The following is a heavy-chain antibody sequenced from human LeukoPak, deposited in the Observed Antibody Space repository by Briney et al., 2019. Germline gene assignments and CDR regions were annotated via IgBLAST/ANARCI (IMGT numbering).Heavy chain of an antibody. V-gene: IGHV3-7*01. CDR2: IKQDGSEK. CDR1: GFTFSSYW. CDR3: ARRAYYYDSSGYYLDY. J-gene: IGHJ4*02. Sequence: PGGSLRLSCAASGFTFSSYWMSWVRQAPGKGLEWVANIKQDGSEKYYVDSVKGRFTISRDNAKNSLYLRMNSLRAEDTAVYYCARRAYYYDSSGYYLDYWGQGTLVTVSS. D-gene: IGHD3-22*01.